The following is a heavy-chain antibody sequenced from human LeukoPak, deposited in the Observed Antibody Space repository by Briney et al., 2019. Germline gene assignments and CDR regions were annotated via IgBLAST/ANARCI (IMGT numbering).Heavy chain of an antibody. J-gene: IGHJ4*02. CDR2: IYHSGST. V-gene: IGHV4-4*02. CDR3: ASLDYYDSSGYHRDY. CDR1: GGSISSSNW. Sequence: PSGTLSLTCAVSGGSISSSNWWSWVRQPPGKGLEWIGEIYHSGSTNYNPSLKSRVTISVDKSKNQFSLKLSSVTAADTAVYYCASLDYYDSSGYHRDYWGQGTLVTVSS. D-gene: IGHD3-22*01.